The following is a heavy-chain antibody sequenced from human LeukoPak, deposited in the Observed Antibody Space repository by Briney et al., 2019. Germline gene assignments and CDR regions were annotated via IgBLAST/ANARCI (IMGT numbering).Heavy chain of an antibody. Sequence: SETLSLTCTVSGGSISSYYWSWIRQPPWKGLEWIGYIYYSGSTNYNPSLKSRVTISVDTSKNQFSLKLSSVTAADTAVYYCARLSPYYYYMDVWGKGTTVTVSS. J-gene: IGHJ6*03. CDR1: GGSISSYY. CDR3: ARLSPYYYYMDV. CDR2: IYYSGST. V-gene: IGHV4-59*08.